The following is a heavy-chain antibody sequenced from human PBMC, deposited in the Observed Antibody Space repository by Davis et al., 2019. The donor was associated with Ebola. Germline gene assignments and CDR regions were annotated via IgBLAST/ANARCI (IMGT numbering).Heavy chain of an antibody. D-gene: IGHD5-12*01. CDR3: ARYSDGYDDYDAFDF. J-gene: IGHJ3*01. V-gene: IGHV3-66*01. Sequence: PGGSLRLSCAASGLSVSSKYMSWVRQAPGKGLEWVSVIYSGGSTYYANAVKGRFTISRDNSKNTLYLQMSSLTPEDTAVYYCARYSDGYDDYDAFDFWGQGTMVTVSS. CDR2: IYSGGST. CDR1: GLSVSSKY.